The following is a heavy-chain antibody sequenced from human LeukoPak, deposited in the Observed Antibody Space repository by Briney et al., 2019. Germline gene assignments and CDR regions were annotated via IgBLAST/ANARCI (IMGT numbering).Heavy chain of an antibody. J-gene: IGHJ4*02. D-gene: IGHD2-15*01. Sequence: GGSLRLSCAASGFTFSSYEMNWVRQAPGKGLEWVSYISSSGSTIYYADSVKGRFTISRDNAKNTLYLQMNSLRAEDTAVYFCTSGYCSGGSCYRDYGGKVPFDYWGQGTLVTVSS. V-gene: IGHV3-48*03. CDR3: TSGYCSGGSCYRDYGGKVPFDY. CDR1: GFTFSSYE. CDR2: ISSSGSTI.